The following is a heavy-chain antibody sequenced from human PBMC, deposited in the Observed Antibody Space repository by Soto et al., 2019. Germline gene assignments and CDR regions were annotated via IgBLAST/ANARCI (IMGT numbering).Heavy chain of an antibody. CDR1: GYTFTGYY. J-gene: IGHJ4*02. V-gene: IGHV1-2*04. CDR2: INPNSGGT. D-gene: IGHD6-13*01. Sequence: ASVKVSCKASGYTFTGYYMHWVRQAPGQGLEWMGWINPNSGGTNYAQKFQGWVTMTRDTSISTAYMELSRLRSDDTAVYYCARGLVAYSSSWVDYWGQGTLVIVSS. CDR3: ARGLVAYSSSWVDY.